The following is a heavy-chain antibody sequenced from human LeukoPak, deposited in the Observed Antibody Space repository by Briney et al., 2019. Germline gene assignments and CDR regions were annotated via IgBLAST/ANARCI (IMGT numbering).Heavy chain of an antibody. J-gene: IGHJ6*03. Sequence: GGALRLSCAASGFTFSSYSMNWVRQAPGKGLEWVSYISSSSSTIYYADSVKGRFTISRDNAKNSLYLQMNSLRAEDTAVYYCATTPGSYYYYYYYMDVWGKGTTVTVSS. V-gene: IGHV3-48*04. CDR3: ATTPGSYYYYYYYMDV. CDR1: GFTFSSYS. CDR2: ISSSSSTI. D-gene: IGHD1-26*01.